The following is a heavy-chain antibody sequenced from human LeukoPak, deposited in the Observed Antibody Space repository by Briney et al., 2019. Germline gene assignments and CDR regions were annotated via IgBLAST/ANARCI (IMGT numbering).Heavy chain of an antibody. CDR1: GGTFSSYA. V-gene: IGHV1-69*13. J-gene: IGHJ4*02. Sequence: SVKVSCKASGGTFSSYAISWVRQAPGQGLEWMGGIIPIFGTANYAQKFQGRVTITADESTSTAYMELSSLRSDDTAVYYCARDRASYSYGLMYYWGQGTLVTVSS. CDR3: ARDRASYSYGLMYY. CDR2: IIPIFGTA. D-gene: IGHD5-18*01.